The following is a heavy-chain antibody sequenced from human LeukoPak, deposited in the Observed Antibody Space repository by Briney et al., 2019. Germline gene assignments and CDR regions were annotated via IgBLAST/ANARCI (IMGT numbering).Heavy chain of an antibody. D-gene: IGHD2-15*01. J-gene: IGHJ4*02. V-gene: IGHV3-30*18. Sequence: PGRSLRLSCAASGFTFSSYGMHWVRQAPGKGLEWVAVIYFAGSSKYYADSVKGRFTISRDNSENTLYLQMNSLRDKDTALYYCAKSGLRVCSAGSCYFDYWGQGALVTVSS. CDR1: GFTFSSYG. CDR2: IYFAGSSK. CDR3: AKSGLRVCSAGSCYFDY.